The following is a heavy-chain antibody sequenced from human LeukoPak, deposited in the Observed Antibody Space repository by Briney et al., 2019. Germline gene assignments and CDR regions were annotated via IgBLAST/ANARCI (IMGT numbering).Heavy chain of an antibody. CDR2: IRQDGSDK. CDR3: AKGSSRPPNAFDI. CDR1: GFTFSSYW. D-gene: IGHD6-6*01. J-gene: IGHJ3*02. V-gene: IGHV3-7*01. Sequence: GGSLRLSCAASGFTFSSYWMSWVRQAPGKGLEWVANIRQDGSDKYYVDSVKGRFTISRDNAKNSLYLQMNSLRAEDTAVYYCAKGSSRPPNAFDIWGQGTLVTASS.